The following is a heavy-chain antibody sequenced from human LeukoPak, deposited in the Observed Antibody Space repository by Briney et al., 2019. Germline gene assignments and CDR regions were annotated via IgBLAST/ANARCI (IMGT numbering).Heavy chain of an antibody. Sequence: GSLRLSCAASGFTFSSYAMSWVRQAPGKGLGWVSAISGSGGSTYYADSVKGRFTISRDNSKNTLYLQMNSLRAEDTAVYYCAKDGYTAMVTYPRFDPWGQGTLVTVSS. CDR3: AKDGYTAMVTYPRFDP. CDR1: GFTFSSYA. J-gene: IGHJ5*02. D-gene: IGHD5-18*01. V-gene: IGHV3-23*01. CDR2: ISGSGGST.